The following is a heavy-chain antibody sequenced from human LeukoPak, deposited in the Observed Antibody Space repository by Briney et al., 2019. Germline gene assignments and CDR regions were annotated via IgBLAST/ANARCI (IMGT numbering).Heavy chain of an antibody. CDR2: ISAYNGNT. CDR3: ARDYYDILTGYFWFDP. Sequence: SVXXSXKASXYSFTSYGISWVRQAPGQGLEWMGWISAYNGNTNYAQKLQGRVTMTTDTSTSTAYMELRSLRSDDTAVYYCARDYYDILTGYFWFDPWGQGTLVTVSS. J-gene: IGHJ5*02. D-gene: IGHD3-9*01. CDR1: XYSFTSYG. V-gene: IGHV1-18*01.